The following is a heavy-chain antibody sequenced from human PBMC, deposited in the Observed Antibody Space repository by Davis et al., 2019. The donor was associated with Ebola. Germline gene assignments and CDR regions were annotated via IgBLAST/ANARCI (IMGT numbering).Heavy chain of an antibody. CDR3: ARVRGVGSSWYKWFDP. CDR2: ISAYNGNT. CDR1: GYTFTSYG. D-gene: IGHD6-13*01. V-gene: IGHV1-18*04. Sequence: ASVKVSCKASGYTFTSYGISWVRQAPGQGLEWMGWISAYNGNTNYAQKLQGRVTMTTDTSTSTAYMELRSLRSDDTAVYYCARVRGVGSSWYKWFDPWGQGTLVTVSS. J-gene: IGHJ5*02.